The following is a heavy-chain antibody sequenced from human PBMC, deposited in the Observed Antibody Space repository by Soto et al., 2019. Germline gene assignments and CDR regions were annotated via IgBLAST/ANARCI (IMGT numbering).Heavy chain of an antibody. CDR1: GFTFSSYA. CDR3: ARDGSGYYYDSSGYYDY. D-gene: IGHD3-22*01. J-gene: IGHJ4*02. CDR2: ISYDGSNK. Sequence: PGGSLRLSCAASGFTFSSYAMHWVRQAPGKGLEWVAVISYDGSNKYYADSVKGRFTISRDNSKNTLYLQMNSLRAEDTAVYYCARDGSGYYYDSSGYYDYWGQGTLVTVSS. V-gene: IGHV3-30-3*01.